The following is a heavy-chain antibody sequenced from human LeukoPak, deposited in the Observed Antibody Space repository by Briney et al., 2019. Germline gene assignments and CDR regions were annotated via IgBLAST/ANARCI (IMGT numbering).Heavy chain of an antibody. CDR1: GFTFSGYI. CDR2: IGTSDNTI. D-gene: IGHD5/OR15-5a*01. V-gene: IGHV3-48*01. Sequence: GGPLRLSCTASGFTFSGYIMNWVRQAPGKGQEWVSFIGTSDNTIYYADSVKGRFTVYRDDAKNSLFLQMNSLRAEDTSVYYCARDQCLDYWGEGTLVTVSS. CDR3: ARDQCLDY. J-gene: IGHJ4*02.